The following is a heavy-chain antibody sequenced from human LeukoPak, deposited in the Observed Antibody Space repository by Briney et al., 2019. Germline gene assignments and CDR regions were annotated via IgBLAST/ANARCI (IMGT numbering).Heavy chain of an antibody. CDR3: ARQVQGIVATPWFDP. Sequence: GESLKISCKGSGYSFTSYWIGWVRQMPGKGLEWMGIIYPGDSDTRYSPSFQGQVTISADKSISTAYLQWSSLKASDTAMYYCARQVQGIVATPWFDPWGQGTLVTVSS. D-gene: IGHD5-12*01. V-gene: IGHV5-51*01. J-gene: IGHJ5*02. CDR1: GYSFTSYW. CDR2: IYPGDSDT.